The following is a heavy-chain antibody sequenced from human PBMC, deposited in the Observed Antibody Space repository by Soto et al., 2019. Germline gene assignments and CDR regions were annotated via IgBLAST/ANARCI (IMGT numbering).Heavy chain of an antibody. CDR2: IYSGGST. Sequence: GGSLRLSCAASGFTVSSNYMSWVRQAPGKGLEWVSVIYSGGSTYYADSVKGRFTISRDNSKNTLYLQMNSLRAEDTAVYYCARDLKYCSGGSCYRHFDYWGQGTLVTVSS. CDR1: GFTVSSNY. V-gene: IGHV3-66*01. CDR3: ARDLKYCSGGSCYRHFDY. J-gene: IGHJ4*02. D-gene: IGHD2-15*01.